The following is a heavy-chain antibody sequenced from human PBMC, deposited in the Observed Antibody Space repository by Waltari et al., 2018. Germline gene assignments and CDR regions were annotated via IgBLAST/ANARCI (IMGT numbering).Heavy chain of an antibody. CDR3: ARVRGQGVIILDAFDI. V-gene: IGHV4-39*01. D-gene: IGHD3-10*01. Sequence: QLQLQESGPGLVKPSETLSLTCTVSGGSISSSSYYWGWIRQPPGKGLEWIGSIYYSGSTYYNPSLKSRVTISVDTSKNQFSLKLSSVTAADTAVYYCARVRGQGVIILDAFDIWGQGTMVTVSS. CDR1: GGSISSSSYY. CDR2: IYYSGST. J-gene: IGHJ3*02.